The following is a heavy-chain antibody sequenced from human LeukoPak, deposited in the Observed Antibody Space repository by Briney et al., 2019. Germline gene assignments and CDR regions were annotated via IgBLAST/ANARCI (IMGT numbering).Heavy chain of an antibody. Sequence: GESLKISCKGSGYSFTSYWIGWVRQMPGKGLEWMGIIYPGDSDTRYSPSFQGQVTISADKSISTAYLQWSSLKASDTAMYYCARAYCSGGSCYISHDAFDIWGQGTMVTVSS. CDR1: GYSFTSYW. D-gene: IGHD2-15*01. V-gene: IGHV5-51*01. CDR3: ARAYCSGGSCYISHDAFDI. J-gene: IGHJ3*02. CDR2: IYPGDSDT.